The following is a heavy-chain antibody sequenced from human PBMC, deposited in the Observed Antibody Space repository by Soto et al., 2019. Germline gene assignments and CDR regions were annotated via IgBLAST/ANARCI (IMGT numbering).Heavy chain of an antibody. Sequence: EVQLVESGGGLVKPGGSLRLSCAASGFTFSSYSMNWARQAPGKGLEWVSSISSSSSYIYFADSVKGRFTISRDNAKNSLYLQMNSLRVEDTAVYYCARMYGDYGLNGNYYGMDVWGQGTTVTVSS. V-gene: IGHV3-21*01. CDR1: GFTFSSYS. J-gene: IGHJ6*02. CDR2: ISSSSSYI. CDR3: ARMYGDYGLNGNYYGMDV. D-gene: IGHD4-17*01.